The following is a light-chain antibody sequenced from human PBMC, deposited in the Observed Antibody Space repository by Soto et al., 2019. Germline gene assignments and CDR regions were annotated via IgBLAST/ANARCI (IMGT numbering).Light chain of an antibody. J-gene: IGKJ2*01. Sequence: EIVLTQSPGTLSLSPGERATLSCRASQSVSSNYLAWYQQKPGQAPRLLIYGASSSATGIPDRFSGSGSGTDFTLTISRLEPEDFAVYYCQKYGTSPLYTFGQGTKLEIK. CDR3: QKYGTSPLYT. CDR2: GAS. CDR1: QSVSSNY. V-gene: IGKV3-20*01.